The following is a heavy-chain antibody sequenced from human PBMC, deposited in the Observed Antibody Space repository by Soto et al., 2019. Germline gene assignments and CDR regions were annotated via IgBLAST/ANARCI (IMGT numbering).Heavy chain of an antibody. CDR3: ARRLFGSGWTLDS. CDR2: VYHTGST. J-gene: IGHJ4*02. Sequence: SETLSLTXDVSGASITTYYWSWIRQAPGKGLEWIGNVYHTGSTDYNSSLRSRVTISVDTSKNQFSLNMNSVTAADTAVYYCARRLFGSGWTLDSWGQGARGTVS. CDR1: GASITTYY. V-gene: IGHV4-59*13. D-gene: IGHD6-19*01.